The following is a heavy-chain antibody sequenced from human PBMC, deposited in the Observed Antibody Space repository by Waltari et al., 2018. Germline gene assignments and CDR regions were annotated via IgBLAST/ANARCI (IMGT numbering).Heavy chain of an antibody. Sequence: QSGAEVKKPGASVKVSCKASGYTFTSYAMHWVCQAPGQRLEWMGWINAGNGNTKYSQKFQGRVTITRDTSASTAYMELSSLRSEDTAVYYCARDKYCGGDCYFDAFDIWGQGTMVTVSS. CDR2: INAGNGNT. V-gene: IGHV1-3*01. CDR3: ARDKYCGGDCYFDAFDI. CDR1: GYTFTSYA. J-gene: IGHJ3*02. D-gene: IGHD2-21*01.